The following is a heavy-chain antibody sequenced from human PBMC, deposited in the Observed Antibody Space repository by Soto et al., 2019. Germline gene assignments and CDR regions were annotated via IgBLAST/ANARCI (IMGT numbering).Heavy chain of an antibody. CDR1: GGSISSGDYY. V-gene: IGHV4-30-4*01. CDR3: ARDRRYYYDSSGYFFNP. J-gene: IGHJ5*02. Sequence: SETLSLTCTVSGGSISSGDYYWSWIRQPPGKGLEWIGYIYYSGSTYYNPSLKSRVTISVDTSKNQFSLKLSSVTAADTAVYYCARDRRYYYDSSGYFFNPWGQGPLVTVSS. CDR2: IYYSGST. D-gene: IGHD3-22*01.